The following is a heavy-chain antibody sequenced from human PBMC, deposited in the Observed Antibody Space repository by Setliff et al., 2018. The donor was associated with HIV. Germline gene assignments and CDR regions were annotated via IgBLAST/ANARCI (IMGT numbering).Heavy chain of an antibody. CDR3: ARSGRIQLWLPLNY. CDR1: GGTFSSYA. Sequence: SVKVPCKASGGTFSSYAISWVRQAPGQGLEWMGGIIPILGIANYAQKFQGRVTITADKSTSTAYMELSSLRSEDTAVYYCARSGRIQLWLPLNYWGQGTLVTVSS. V-gene: IGHV1-69*10. J-gene: IGHJ4*02. CDR2: IIPILGIA. D-gene: IGHD5-18*01.